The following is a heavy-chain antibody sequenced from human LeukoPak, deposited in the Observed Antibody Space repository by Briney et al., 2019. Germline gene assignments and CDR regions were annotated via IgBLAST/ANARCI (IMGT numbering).Heavy chain of an antibody. CDR2: IYYSGST. V-gene: IGHV4-59*01. CDR3: ARDRVPQYSYGDNFDY. Sequence: PSETLSLTCTVSGGSISSYYWSWIRQPPGKELEWIGYIYYSGSTNYSPSLKSRVTISVDTSKNQFSLKLSSVTAADTAVYYCARDRVPQYSYGDNFDYWGQGTLVTVSS. D-gene: IGHD5-18*01. CDR1: GGSISSYY. J-gene: IGHJ4*02.